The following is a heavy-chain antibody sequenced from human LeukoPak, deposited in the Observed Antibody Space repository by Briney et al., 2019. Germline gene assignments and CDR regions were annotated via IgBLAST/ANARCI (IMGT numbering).Heavy chain of an antibody. CDR3: ARRTSGSYYNGNYYFDY. V-gene: IGHV4-39*01. J-gene: IGHJ4*02. CDR2: ISYSGST. CDR1: GGSISSSSYY. D-gene: IGHD3-10*01. Sequence: TSETLSLTCTVSGGSISSSSYYWGWIRQPPGKGLEWIGSISYSGSTYYNPSLKSRVTISVDTSKNQFSLKLSSVTAADTAVYYCARRTSGSYYNGNYYFDYWGQGTLVTVSS.